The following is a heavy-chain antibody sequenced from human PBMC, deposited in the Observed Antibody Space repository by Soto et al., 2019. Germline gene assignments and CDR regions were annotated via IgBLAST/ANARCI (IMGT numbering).Heavy chain of an antibody. CDR2: ISATGGST. D-gene: IGHD3-16*02. Sequence: VGSLRLSCAGSGFTFASYVMTWVRQAPGKGLAWVSSISATGGSTYYAGSVKGRFTISRDNSKNTLYLQMNSLRAEDTAIYYCANAEHPRRSIGFDYWGQGTLVTVSS. V-gene: IGHV3-23*01. CDR1: GFTFASYV. J-gene: IGHJ4*02. CDR3: ANAEHPRRSIGFDY.